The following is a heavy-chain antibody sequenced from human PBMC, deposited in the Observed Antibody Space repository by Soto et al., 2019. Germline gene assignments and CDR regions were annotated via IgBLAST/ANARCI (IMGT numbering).Heavy chain of an antibody. CDR1: VGSFSCYY. V-gene: IGHV4-34*01. Sequence: LXLSCAASVGSFSCYYWSWIRQPPGKGLEWIVELDHSGSPNYNPSLNSRVTMSIDTSKSQFSLKLNSVTAADTAVYFCARAYSSGWYWFDPWGQGTLVTVSS. J-gene: IGHJ5*02. D-gene: IGHD6-19*01. CDR2: LDHSGSP. CDR3: ARAYSSGWYWFDP.